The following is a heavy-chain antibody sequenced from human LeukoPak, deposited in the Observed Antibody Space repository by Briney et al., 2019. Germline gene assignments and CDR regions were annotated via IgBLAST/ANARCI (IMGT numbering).Heavy chain of an antibody. CDR1: GDSVSRNGAA. V-gene: IGHV6-1*01. D-gene: IGHD2-2*01. CDR2: TYYRSKWYN. CDR3: TRGGTGSCSSSNCYFDY. J-gene: IGHJ4*02. Sequence: SQTLSLTCAISGDSVSRNGAAWNWIRQSPSRGLEWLGRTYYRSKWYNDYAVSVRGRITINPDTSKNQFSLHLNSVTPEDTAVYHCTRGGTGSCSSSNCYFDYWGQGTLVTVSS.